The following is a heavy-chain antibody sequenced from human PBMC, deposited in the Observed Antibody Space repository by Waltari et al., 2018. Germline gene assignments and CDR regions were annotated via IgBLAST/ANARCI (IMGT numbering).Heavy chain of an antibody. D-gene: IGHD3-9*01. CDR2: INHSEST. Sequence: QVQLQQWGAGLLKPSETLSLTCAVYGGSFSGYYWSWIRQPPGKGLEWSGEINHSESTNYTPALKSRVTISVDTSKNQFSLKLSSVTAADTAVYYCARAYDILTDSLDYWGQGTLVTVSS. CDR3: ARAYDILTDSLDY. CDR1: GGSFSGYY. J-gene: IGHJ4*02. V-gene: IGHV4-34*01.